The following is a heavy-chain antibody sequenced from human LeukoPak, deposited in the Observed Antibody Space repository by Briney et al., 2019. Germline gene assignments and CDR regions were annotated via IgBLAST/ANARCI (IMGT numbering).Heavy chain of an antibody. J-gene: IGHJ4*02. D-gene: IGHD3-22*01. CDR3: ARLFREYYDSSGYGGFLDY. CDR2: IYYSGST. Sequence: SETLSLTCTVSGGSISSSSYYWGWIRQPPGKGLEWIGSIYYSGSTYYNPSLKSRVTISVDTSKNQFSLKLSSVTAADTAVYYCARLFREYYDSSGYGGFLDYWGQGTLVTVSS. V-gene: IGHV4-39*07. CDR1: GGSISSSSYY.